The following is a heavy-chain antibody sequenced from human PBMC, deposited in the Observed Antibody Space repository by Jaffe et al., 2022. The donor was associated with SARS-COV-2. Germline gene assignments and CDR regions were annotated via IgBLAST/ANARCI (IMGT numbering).Heavy chain of an antibody. CDR3: ARVGSGGRDFHFDY. D-gene: IGHD3-3*01. Sequence: QVQLVQSGAEVKKPGASVKVSCKASGYTFTSYAMHWVRQAPGQRLEWMGWINAGNGNTKYSQKFQGRVTITRDTSASTAYMELSSLRSEDTAVYYCARVGSGGRDFHFDYWGQGTLVTVSS. J-gene: IGHJ4*02. CDR1: GYTFTSYA. V-gene: IGHV1-3*01. CDR2: INAGNGNT.